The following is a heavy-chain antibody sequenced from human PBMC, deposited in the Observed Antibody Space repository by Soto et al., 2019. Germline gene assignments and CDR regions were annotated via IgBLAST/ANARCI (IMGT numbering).Heavy chain of an antibody. CDR1: RFTFSGYS. CDR3: AKSYGDTWKHYYFDY. D-gene: IGHD3-3*02. V-gene: IGHV3-23*01. J-gene: IGHJ4*02. CDR2: ISGRGGST. Sequence: EVQLLESGGGLVQPGGSLRLSCAASRFTFSGYSISWVRQAPGKGLEWVSGISGRGGSTYYADSVKGRFTISRDNSESTLFLQMNSLRAEDTALYYCAKSYGDTWKHYYFDYWGQGTLVTVSS.